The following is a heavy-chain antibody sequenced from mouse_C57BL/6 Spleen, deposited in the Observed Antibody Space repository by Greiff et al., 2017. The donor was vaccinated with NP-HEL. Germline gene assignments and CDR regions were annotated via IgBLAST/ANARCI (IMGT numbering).Heavy chain of an antibody. V-gene: IGHV1-53*01. CDR2: INPSNGGN. Sequence: VQLQQPGTELVKPGASVKLSCKASGYTFTSYWMHWVKQRPGQGLEWIGNINPSNGGNNYNEKFKSKATLTVDKSSSIASMQLSSLTSDDSAVYYCARRDYSNGGFFDYWGQGTTLTVSS. CDR1: GYTFTSYW. CDR3: ARRDYSNGGFFDY. D-gene: IGHD2-5*01. J-gene: IGHJ2*01.